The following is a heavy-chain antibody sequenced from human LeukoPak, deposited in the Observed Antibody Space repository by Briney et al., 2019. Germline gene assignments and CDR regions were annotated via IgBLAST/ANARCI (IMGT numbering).Heavy chain of an antibody. CDR2: IYYSGST. Sequence: SETLSLTCTVSGGSISSGGYYWSWIRQHPGKGLEWIGYIYYSGSTYYNPSLKSRVTISVDTSKNQFSLKLSSVTAADTAVYYCARDEYSSGWYTYGYWGQGTLVTVSS. J-gene: IGHJ4*02. CDR3: ARDEYSSGWYTYGY. V-gene: IGHV4-31*03. D-gene: IGHD6-19*01. CDR1: GGSISSGGYY.